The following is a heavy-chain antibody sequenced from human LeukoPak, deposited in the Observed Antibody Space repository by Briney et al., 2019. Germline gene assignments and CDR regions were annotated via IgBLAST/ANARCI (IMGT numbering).Heavy chain of an antibody. Sequence: GASVTVSCKASGYSFTSYGISWVRQAPGPGLEWMGWICAYNGNTNYAQKLQGRVTMTTDTSTSTAYMELRSLKSDDTAVYYCAREAAASPLGYYYYYMDVWGKGTTVTVS. V-gene: IGHV1-18*01. CDR1: GYSFTSYG. CDR3: AREAAASPLGYYYYYMDV. CDR2: ICAYNGNT. J-gene: IGHJ6*03. D-gene: IGHD6-6*01.